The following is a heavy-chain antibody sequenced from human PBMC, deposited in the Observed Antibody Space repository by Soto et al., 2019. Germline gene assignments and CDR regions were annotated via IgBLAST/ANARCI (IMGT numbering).Heavy chain of an antibody. CDR2: ISYDGSNK. CDR3: ARVWRRGYCSGGSCYGMDV. V-gene: IGHV3-30-3*01. D-gene: IGHD2-15*01. Sequence: QVQLVESGGGVVQPGRSLRLSCATSGFTFTSYALHWVRQAPGKGLEWVTIISYDGSNKYYADSVKGRFTISRDNSKNTLYLQMNSLRAEDTAVYYCARVWRRGYCSGGSCYGMDVWGQGTTVTISS. J-gene: IGHJ6*02. CDR1: GFTFTSYA.